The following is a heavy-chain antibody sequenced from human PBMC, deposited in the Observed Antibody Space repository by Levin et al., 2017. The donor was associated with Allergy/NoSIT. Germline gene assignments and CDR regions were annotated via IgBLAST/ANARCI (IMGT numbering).Heavy chain of an antibody. V-gene: IGHV3-30-3*01. Sequence: PGGSLRLSCAASGFTFSSYAMHWVRQAPGKGLEWVAVISYDGSNKYYADSVKGRFTISRDNSKNTLYLQMNSLRAEDTAVYYCARDEGQSFDLWGRGTLVTVSS. CDR1: GFTFSSYA. CDR2: ISYDGSNK. J-gene: IGHJ2*01. D-gene: IGHD4-11*01. CDR3: ARDEGQSFDL.